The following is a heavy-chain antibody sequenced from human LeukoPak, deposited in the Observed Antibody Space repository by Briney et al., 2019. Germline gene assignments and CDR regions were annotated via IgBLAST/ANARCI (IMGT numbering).Heavy chain of an antibody. Sequence: KPSETLSLTCTVSGGSISSYYWSWLRQPPGKGLEWIGYIHYSGSTNYKSSLKSRVTISVDTSKNHFSLKLSSVTAADTAVYYCARTTEGGYSGYFYYYYMDVWGKGTTVTISS. CDR3: ARTTEGGYSGYFYYYYMDV. CDR1: GGSISSYY. CDR2: IHYSGST. V-gene: IGHV4-59*01. D-gene: IGHD5-12*01. J-gene: IGHJ6*03.